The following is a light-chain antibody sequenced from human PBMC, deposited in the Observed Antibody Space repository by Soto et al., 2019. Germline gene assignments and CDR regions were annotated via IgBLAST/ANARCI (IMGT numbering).Light chain of an antibody. Sequence: SYELTQPPSVSVSPGQTATISCSGHELGNKYVSWYQQRPGQSPELVIYQDSSRPSGIPERFSGSNSGNTATLTISGTQTMDEAEYYCQAWDRNTGVFGTGTKVTVL. CDR2: QDS. CDR1: ELGNKY. V-gene: IGLV3-1*01. J-gene: IGLJ1*01. CDR3: QAWDRNTGV.